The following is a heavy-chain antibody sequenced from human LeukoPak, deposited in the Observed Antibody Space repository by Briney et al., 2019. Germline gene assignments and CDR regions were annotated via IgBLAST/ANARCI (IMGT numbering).Heavy chain of an antibody. D-gene: IGHD2-2*01. Sequence: GGSLRLSCAASGLTFNHYGMHWVRQAPGKGLEWVAFIRYDGSNKYYADSVKGRFTISRDNSKNTLYLQMNSLRAEDTAVYYCAKDYPPIVVVPAAVDYWGRGTLVTVSS. CDR2: IRYDGSNK. CDR3: AKDYPPIVVVPAAVDY. J-gene: IGHJ4*02. V-gene: IGHV3-30*02. CDR1: GLTFNHYG.